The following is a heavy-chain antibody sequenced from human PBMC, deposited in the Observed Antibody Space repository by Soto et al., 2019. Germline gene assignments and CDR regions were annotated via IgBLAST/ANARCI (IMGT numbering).Heavy chain of an antibody. J-gene: IGHJ4*02. D-gene: IGHD3-10*01. CDR3: ASAPNYGSGSYYTYYFDY. V-gene: IGHV3-48*01. Sequence: EVQLVESGGGLVQPGGSLRLSCAASGFTFSSYSMNWVRQAPGKGLEWVSYISSSSSTIYYADSVKGRFTISRDNAKNSLYLQMSSLSAEDTAVYYCASAPNYGSGSYYTYYFDYWGQGTLVTVSS. CDR1: GFTFSSYS. CDR2: ISSSSSTI.